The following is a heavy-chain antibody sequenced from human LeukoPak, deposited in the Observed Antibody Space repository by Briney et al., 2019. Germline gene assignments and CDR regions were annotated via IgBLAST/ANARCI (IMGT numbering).Heavy chain of an antibody. J-gene: IGHJ5*02. D-gene: IGHD1-26*01. CDR2: IIPIFGTA. V-gene: IGHV1-69*06. Sequence: SVKVSCKASGGTFSSYVINWVRQAPGQGLEWMGGIIPIFGTANYAQKFQGRVTITADKSTSTAYMELSSLRSEDTAVYYCARPGIVGANGWFDPWGQGTLVTVSS. CDR3: ARPGIVGANGWFDP. CDR1: GGTFSSYV.